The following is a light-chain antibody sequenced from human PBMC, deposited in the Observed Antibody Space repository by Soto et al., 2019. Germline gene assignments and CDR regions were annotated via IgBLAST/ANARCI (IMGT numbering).Light chain of an antibody. V-gene: IGKV3-20*01. Sequence: ENLLTQSPGTLSLSPGERATLSCRASQRVSSNYLAWYQQKPGQAPRLLVYGASSRAAGLPARFSGSGSGTDCALTISRLEPEDFAVYSCQQYGSSRWTFRQGTKVDIK. J-gene: IGKJ1*01. CDR1: QRVSSNY. CDR3: QQYGSSRWT. CDR2: GAS.